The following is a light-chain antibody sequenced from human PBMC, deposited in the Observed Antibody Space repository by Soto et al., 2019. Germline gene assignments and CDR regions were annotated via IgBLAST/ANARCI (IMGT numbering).Light chain of an antibody. Sequence: QSVLTQPPSVSGAPGQRVTISCTGSSSNIGAGYDVHWYQHLPGTAPKLLIYGNSNRPSGVPVRFSGSKSGTSASLAITGLQAEDEADYYCQSYDSSLSGSVFGGGTKLTVL. J-gene: IGLJ2*01. V-gene: IGLV1-40*01. CDR1: SSNIGAGYD. CDR3: QSYDSSLSGSV. CDR2: GNS.